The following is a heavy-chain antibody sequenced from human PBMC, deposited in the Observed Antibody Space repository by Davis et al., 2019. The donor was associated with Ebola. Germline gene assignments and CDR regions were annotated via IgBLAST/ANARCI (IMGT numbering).Heavy chain of an antibody. D-gene: IGHD3-16*01. J-gene: IGHJ6*02. CDR1: TFTFSSYA. CDR2: ISTDGNKK. CDR3: VKDQSMIANNFFGLDV. Sequence: GESLKISCEASTFTFSSYAMHWVRQAPGKGLEWLAFISTDGNKKDYADSVKGRFTISRDNSRDTLFLQMDSLRFEDSAVYYCVKDQSMIANNFFGLDVWGQGTTVTVSS. V-gene: IGHV3-30*18.